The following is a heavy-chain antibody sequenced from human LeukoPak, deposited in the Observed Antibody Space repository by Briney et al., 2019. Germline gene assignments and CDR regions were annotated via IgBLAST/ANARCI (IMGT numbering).Heavy chain of an antibody. Sequence: GGSLRLSCAASGFTFSSYSMNWVRQAPGKGLEWVSSISSSSSYIYYADSVKGRFTISRDNAKNSLYLQMNSLRAEDTAVYYCARRHEWGWFDPWGQGTLVTVSS. CDR1: GFTFSSYS. CDR2: ISSSSSYI. V-gene: IGHV3-21*01. CDR3: ARRHEWGWFDP. J-gene: IGHJ5*02. D-gene: IGHD1-26*01.